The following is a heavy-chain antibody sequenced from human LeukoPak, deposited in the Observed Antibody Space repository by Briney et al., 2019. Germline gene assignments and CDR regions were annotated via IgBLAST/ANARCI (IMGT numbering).Heavy chain of an antibody. Sequence: ASVKVSCKASGYTFTSYGISWVRQAPGQGLEWMGWISAYNSNTNYAQKLQGRVTMTTDTSTSTAYMELRSLRSDDTAVYYCARLPGIVGASVYYYGMDVWGQGTTVTVSS. CDR1: GYTFTSYG. CDR3: ARLPGIVGASVYYYGMDV. D-gene: IGHD1-26*01. CDR2: ISAYNSNT. V-gene: IGHV1-18*01. J-gene: IGHJ6*02.